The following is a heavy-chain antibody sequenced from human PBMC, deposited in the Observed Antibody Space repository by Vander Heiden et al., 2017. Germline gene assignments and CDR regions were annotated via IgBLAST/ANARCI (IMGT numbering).Heavy chain of an antibody. CDR2: IKQDGSEK. J-gene: IGHJ4*02. CDR3: ARATNSGSSFPNMVYFDS. CDR1: GFTFSNSW. D-gene: IGHD1-26*01. V-gene: IGHV3-7*03. Sequence: EVQLVESGGGLVQPGGSLRLSCAASGFTFSNSWMSWVRQAPGKGLEWVANIKQDGSEKYYVDSVKGRFTISRDDANNSLYLQMNSLRDEDTAEYYCARATNSGSSFPNMVYFDSWGQGTLVTVS.